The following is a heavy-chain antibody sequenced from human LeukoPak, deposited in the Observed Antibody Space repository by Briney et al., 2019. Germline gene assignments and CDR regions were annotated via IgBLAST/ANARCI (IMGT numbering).Heavy chain of an antibody. CDR1: GFPFVTYW. CDR3: ARVDSTGWDDAFDY. D-gene: IGHD6-19*01. CDR2: ISDEGGST. V-gene: IGHV3-64*01. Sequence: PGGSLRLSCAASGFPFVTYWMHWVRQAPGKGLEYVSGISDEGGSTYHAKSVRGRFTISRDNSKNTLYLQMGSLRADDMAVYYCARVDSTGWDDAFDYWGQGTLVTVSS. J-gene: IGHJ4*02.